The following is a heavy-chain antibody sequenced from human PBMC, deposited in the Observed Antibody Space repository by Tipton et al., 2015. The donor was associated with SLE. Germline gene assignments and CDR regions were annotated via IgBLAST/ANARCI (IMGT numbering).Heavy chain of an antibody. J-gene: IGHJ4*02. V-gene: IGHV4-34*01. D-gene: IGHD3-3*01. CDR3: ARDNEWFLSFDY. Sequence: TLSLTCTVYGGSFNNFYWSWIRQPPEKGLEWIGEINDSGSTKYNPSLKSRVTISVDTSKNQFSLKLSSVTAADTAVYYCARDNEWFLSFDYWGQGTLVSVSS. CDR2: INDSGST. CDR1: GGSFNNFY.